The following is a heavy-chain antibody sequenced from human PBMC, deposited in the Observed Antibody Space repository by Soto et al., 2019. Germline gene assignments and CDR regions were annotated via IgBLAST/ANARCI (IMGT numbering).Heavy chain of an antibody. Sequence: SETLSLTCTVSGGSISSSSYYWGWIRQPPGKGLEWIGSIYYSGSTYYNPSLKSRVTISADTSKNQFSLRLTSVSAADTAVYYCTRGPSGDKVDYWGQGTSVTVSS. D-gene: IGHD7-27*01. CDR3: TRGPSGDKVDY. CDR2: IYYSGST. V-gene: IGHV4-39*01. J-gene: IGHJ4*02. CDR1: GGSISSSSYY.